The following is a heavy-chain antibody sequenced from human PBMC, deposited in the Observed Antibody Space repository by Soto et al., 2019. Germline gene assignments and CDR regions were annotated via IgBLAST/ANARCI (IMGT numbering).Heavy chain of an antibody. J-gene: IGHJ2*01. D-gene: IGHD1-26*01. Sequence: QVQLVQSGAEVKKPGSSVKVSCKASGGTFSSYAISWVRQAPGQGLEWMGGIIPIFGTANYAQKFQGRVTITADESTSTAYMELSSLRSEDTAVYYCAREGPDQYSGRYYRYFDLWGRGTLVTVSS. CDR1: GGTFSSYA. CDR3: AREGPDQYSGRYYRYFDL. CDR2: IIPIFGTA. V-gene: IGHV1-69*01.